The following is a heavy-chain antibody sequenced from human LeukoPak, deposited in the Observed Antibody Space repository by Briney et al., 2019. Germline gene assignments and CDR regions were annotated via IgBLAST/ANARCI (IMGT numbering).Heavy chain of an antibody. CDR2: INPNSGGT. D-gene: IGHD3-16*01. V-gene: IGHV1-2*06. CDR3: ARLRLGYYYMDV. CDR1: GYTFTGYY. Sequence: ASVRVSCKASGYTFTGYYMHWVRQAPGQGLEWMGRINPNSGGTNYAQKFQGRVTITTDESTSTAYMELSSLRSEDTAVYYCARLRLGYYYMDVWGKGTTVTVSS. J-gene: IGHJ6*03.